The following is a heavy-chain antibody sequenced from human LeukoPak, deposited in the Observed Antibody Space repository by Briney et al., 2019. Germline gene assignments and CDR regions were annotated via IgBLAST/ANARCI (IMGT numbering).Heavy chain of an antibody. V-gene: IGHV1-8*01. J-gene: IGHJ3*02. D-gene: IGHD6-6*01. CDR3: ATSSSSVGGAFDI. Sequence: GASVKVSCKASGYTFTSYDINWVRQATGQGLEWMGWMNPNSGNTGYAQKFQGRVTMTRNTSISTAYMELSSLRSEDTAVYYGATSSSSVGGAFDIWGQGTMVTVSS. CDR1: GYTFTSYD. CDR2: MNPNSGNT.